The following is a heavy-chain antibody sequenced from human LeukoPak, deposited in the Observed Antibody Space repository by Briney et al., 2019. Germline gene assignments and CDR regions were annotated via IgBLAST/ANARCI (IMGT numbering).Heavy chain of an antibody. V-gene: IGHV3-30*18. Sequence: GGSLRLSCAASGFTFSSYGMHWVRQAPGKGLEWVAVISYDGSNKYYADSVKGRFTISRDNSKNTLYLQMNSLRAEDRAVYYCAKLNYGDSLDYWGQGTLVTVSS. CDR1: GFTFSSYG. CDR2: ISYDGSNK. D-gene: IGHD4-17*01. CDR3: AKLNYGDSLDY. J-gene: IGHJ4*02.